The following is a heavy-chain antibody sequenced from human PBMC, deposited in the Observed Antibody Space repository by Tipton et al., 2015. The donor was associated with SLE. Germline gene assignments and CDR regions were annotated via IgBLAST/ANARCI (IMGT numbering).Heavy chain of an antibody. CDR2: IYYSGST. CDR1: GGSISSSSYY. V-gene: IGHV4-39*07. Sequence: TLSLTCTVSGGSISSSSYYWGWIRQPPGKGLEWIGSIYYSGSTNYNPSLKSRVTISVDTSKNQFSLKLSSVTAADTAVYYCARPVPSSVYWYFDLWGRGTLLTVSS. CDR3: ARPVPSSVYWYFDL. D-gene: IGHD6-19*01. J-gene: IGHJ2*01.